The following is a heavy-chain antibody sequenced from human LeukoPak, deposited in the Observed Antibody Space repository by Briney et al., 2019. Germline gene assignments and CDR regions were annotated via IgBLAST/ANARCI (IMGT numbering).Heavy chain of an antibody. CDR2: IYHSGST. Sequence: PSETLSLTCIVSGGSISTSAYYWGWIRQPPGKGLEWIGYIYHSGSTNYNPSLKSRVTISVDTSKNQFSLKLSSVTAADTAVYYCARAFSSSSFYFNYWGQGTLVTVSS. J-gene: IGHJ4*02. CDR1: GGSISTSAYY. D-gene: IGHD6-6*01. CDR3: ARAFSSSSFYFNY. V-gene: IGHV4-61*08.